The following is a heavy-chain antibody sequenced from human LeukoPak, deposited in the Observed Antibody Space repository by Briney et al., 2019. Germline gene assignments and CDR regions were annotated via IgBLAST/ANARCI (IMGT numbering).Heavy chain of an antibody. CDR3: ARERLLTRAYYYYGMDV. CDR2: MNPNRGNT. V-gene: IGHV1-8*01. J-gene: IGHJ6*02. D-gene: IGHD3-9*01. Sequence: ASVTVCFKASGYTFTSYDINWVRQAPGQGMEWMGWMNPNRGNTGYAQKFQRIVSMPSNTSIRTAYMQLRSLRSEDTAVYYYARERLLTRAYYYYGMDVWGQGTTLTVSS. CDR1: GYTFTSYD.